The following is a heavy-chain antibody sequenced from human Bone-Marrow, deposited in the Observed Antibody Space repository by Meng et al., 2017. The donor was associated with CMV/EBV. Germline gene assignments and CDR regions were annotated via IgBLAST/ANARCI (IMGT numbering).Heavy chain of an antibody. CDR1: GFTFGDYA. J-gene: IGHJ4*02. V-gene: IGHV3-48*01. CDR2: ISSSGSTI. Sequence: GGPLRLSCTASGFTFGDYAMSWVRQAPGKGLEWVSYISSSGSTIYYADSVKGRFTISRDNSKNTLYLQMNSLRAEDTAVYYCAKGSSGSPGTDYWGQGTLVTVSS. CDR3: AKGSSGSPGTDY. D-gene: IGHD1-26*01.